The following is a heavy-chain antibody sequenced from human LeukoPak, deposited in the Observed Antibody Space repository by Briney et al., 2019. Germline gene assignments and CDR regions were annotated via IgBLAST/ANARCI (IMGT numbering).Heavy chain of an antibody. CDR2: INQDETRK. CDR3: ARDKDWASDY. V-gene: IGHV3-7*04. D-gene: IGHD3/OR15-3a*01. Sequence: GGSLRLSCAASGFAFSRHSMNWVRQAPGKGLEWVASINQDETRKYYVDSVEGRFTISRDNAKNSVYLQLNSLRAEDTALYYCARDKDWASDYWGQGTLVTVSS. CDR1: GFAFSRHS. J-gene: IGHJ4*02.